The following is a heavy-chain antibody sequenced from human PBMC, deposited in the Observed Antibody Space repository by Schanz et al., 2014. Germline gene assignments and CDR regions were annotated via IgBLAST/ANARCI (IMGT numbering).Heavy chain of an antibody. CDR3: ARLDSSSWDFDY. V-gene: IGHV3-11*05. Sequence: QVQLVESGGGLVKPGGSLRLSCAASGFTFSDYYMSWIRQAPGKGLEWVSYISSSGSYTNYADSVKGRFTTSRDNGKKSMYLQMNSLRAEDTAVYYCARLDSSSWDFDYWGQGTLVTVSS. D-gene: IGHD6-13*01. J-gene: IGHJ4*02. CDR2: ISSSGSYT. CDR1: GFTFSDYY.